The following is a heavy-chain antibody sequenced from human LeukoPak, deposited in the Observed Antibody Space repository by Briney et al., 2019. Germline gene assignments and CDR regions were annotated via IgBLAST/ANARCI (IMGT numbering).Heavy chain of an antibody. V-gene: IGHV4-4*09. CDR2: IYTSGST. D-gene: IGHD1-14*01. J-gene: IGHJ6*03. CDR1: GGSISSYY. Sequence: KPSETLSLTCTVSGGSISSYYWSWIRQPPGKGLEWIGYIYTSGSTNYNPSLKGRVTISVDTSKNQFSLKLSSVTAADTAVYYCARVFYMDVWGKGTTVTVSS. CDR3: ARVFYMDV.